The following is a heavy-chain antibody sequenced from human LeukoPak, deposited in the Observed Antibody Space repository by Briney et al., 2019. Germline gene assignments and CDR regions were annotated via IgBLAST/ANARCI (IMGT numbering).Heavy chain of an antibody. J-gene: IGHJ4*02. Sequence: GGSLRLSCAASGFTFSSFSMNWVRKAPGKGLEWGSYISVGGSYIYYADSVKGRFTISRDNAKNSLYLQMNSLRAEDTAVYYCARYGVEMATIIDYWGQRTLVTVSS. CDR2: ISVGGSYI. CDR3: ARYGVEMATIIDY. V-gene: IGHV3-21*06. D-gene: IGHD5-24*01. CDR1: GFTFSSFS.